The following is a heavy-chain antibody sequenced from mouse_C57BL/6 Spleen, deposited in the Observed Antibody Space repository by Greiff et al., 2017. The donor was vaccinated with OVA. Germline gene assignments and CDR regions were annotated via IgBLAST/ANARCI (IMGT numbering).Heavy chain of an antibody. CDR2: ISSGGDYI. CDR3: TRVITTTGYYFDY. D-gene: IGHD2-4*01. Sequence: KLQESGEGLVKPGGSLKLSCAASGFTFSSYAMSWVRQTPEKRLEWVAYISSGGDYIYYADTVKGRFTISRDNARNTLYLQMSSLKSEDTAMYYCTRVITTTGYYFDYWGQGTTLTVSS. CDR1: GFTFSSYA. V-gene: IGHV5-9-1*02. J-gene: IGHJ2*01.